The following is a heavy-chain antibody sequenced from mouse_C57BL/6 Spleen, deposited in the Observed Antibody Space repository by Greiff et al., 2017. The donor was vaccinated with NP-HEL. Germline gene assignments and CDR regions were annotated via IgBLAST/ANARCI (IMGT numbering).Heavy chain of an antibody. Sequence: EVMLVESEGGLVQPGSSMKLSCTASGFTFSDYYMAWVRQVPEKGLEWVANINYDGSSTYYLDSLKSRFIISRDNAKNILYLQMSSLKSEDTATYYCARGAGLYPTHFDYWGQGTTLTVSS. CDR1: GFTFSDYY. V-gene: IGHV5-16*01. CDR2: INYDGSST. D-gene: IGHD6-1*01. CDR3: ARGAGLYPTHFDY. J-gene: IGHJ2*01.